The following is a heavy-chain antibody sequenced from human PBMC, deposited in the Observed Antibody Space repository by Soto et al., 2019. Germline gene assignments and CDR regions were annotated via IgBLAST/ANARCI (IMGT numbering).Heavy chain of an antibody. CDR3: ARVGGTVTSDY. V-gene: IGHV3-33*01. J-gene: IGHJ4*02. Sequence: QVQLVESGGGVVQPGRSLRLSCAASGFSFSTYGMHWVRQAPGKGLEWVALIYFGGSKKYYADSVKGRFTISRDNSKNTLYLQMSSLRAEDTAVYYCARVGGTVTSDYWGQGTLVTVSS. CDR1: GFSFSTYG. CDR2: IYFGGSKK. D-gene: IGHD4-17*01.